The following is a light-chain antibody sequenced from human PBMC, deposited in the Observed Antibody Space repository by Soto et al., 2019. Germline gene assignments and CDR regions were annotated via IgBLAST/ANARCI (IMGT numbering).Light chain of an antibody. CDR2: AAS. V-gene: IGKV1-39*01. Sequence: DIQMNQSPPSLSASVGDRVTITCRASQSISTYLNWYQQTKGKAPKILIYAASTLQSGVPSRFSGSGSGTDCTLIFSSLQPEDFATFYCQQSYNIPITFGQGTRLEI. J-gene: IGKJ5*01. CDR1: QSISTY. CDR3: QQSYNIPIT.